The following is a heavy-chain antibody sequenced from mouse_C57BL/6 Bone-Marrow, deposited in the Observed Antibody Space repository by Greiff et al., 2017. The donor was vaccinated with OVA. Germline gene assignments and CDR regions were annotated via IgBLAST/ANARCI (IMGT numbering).Heavy chain of an antibody. Sequence: QVQLQQPGAELVKPGASVKLSCKASGYTFTSYWMQWVKQRPGQGLEWIGEINPSASYTNYNQKFKGKATLTVDTSSSTAYMQLSSLTSEDSAVYYCARGDPDWFAYWGQGTLVTGSA. J-gene: IGHJ3*01. CDR3: ARGDPDWFAY. CDR1: GYTFTSYW. CDR2: INPSASYT. V-gene: IGHV1-50*01.